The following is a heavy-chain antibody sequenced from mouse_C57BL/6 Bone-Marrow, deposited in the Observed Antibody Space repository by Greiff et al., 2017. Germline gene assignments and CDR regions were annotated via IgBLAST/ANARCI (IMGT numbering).Heavy chain of an antibody. V-gene: IGHV1-69*01. CDR3: ARETTVVDFDY. CDR2: IDPSDSYT. CDR1: GYTFTSYW. D-gene: IGHD1-1*01. Sequence: VQLQQSGAELVMPGASVKLSCKASGYTFTSYWMHWVKQRPGQGLEWIGEIDPSDSYTNYNQKFKGKSTLTVDKSSSTAYMQLSSLTSEDSAVYYCARETTVVDFDYWGQGTTLTVSS. J-gene: IGHJ2*01.